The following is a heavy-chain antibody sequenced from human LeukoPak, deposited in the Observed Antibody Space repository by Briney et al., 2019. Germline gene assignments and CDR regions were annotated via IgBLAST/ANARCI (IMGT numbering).Heavy chain of an antibody. CDR2: IRYDGSNE. Sequence: PGGSLRLSCAPSGFTYSSYGMHWVRQAPAKGLEWVAFIRYDGSNEYYADSVKGRFTISRDKSKNTLYLQMNSLRVEDTAVHYCARSSLGDYWGQGTLVTVSS. D-gene: IGHD7-27*01. V-gene: IGHV3-30*02. CDR3: ARSSLGDY. J-gene: IGHJ4*02. CDR1: GFTYSSYG.